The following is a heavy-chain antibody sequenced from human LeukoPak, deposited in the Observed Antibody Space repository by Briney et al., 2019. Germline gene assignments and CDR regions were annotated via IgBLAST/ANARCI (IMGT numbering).Heavy chain of an antibody. CDR3: AREAQWLAYYYYYLDV. J-gene: IGHJ6*03. Sequence: ASVKVSCKTSGYTFTGDYIYWVRQAPGQGLEYMGWINPNSGDTNYAQKFQGRVTMTRDTSISTAYMELSRLRSDDTAVYYCAREAQWLAYYYYYLDVWGTGTTVTISS. D-gene: IGHD6-19*01. CDR2: INPNSGDT. V-gene: IGHV1-2*02. CDR1: GYTFTGDY.